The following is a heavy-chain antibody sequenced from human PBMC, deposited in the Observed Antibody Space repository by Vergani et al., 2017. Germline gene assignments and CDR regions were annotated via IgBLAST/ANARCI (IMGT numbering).Heavy chain of an antibody. CDR3: ARVGYCSGGSCDYYYYFGMDV. J-gene: IGHJ6*02. CDR1: GFTVSSNY. D-gene: IGHD2-15*01. V-gene: IGHV3-66*02. CDR2: IYSGGST. Sequence: EVQLMESGGGLVQPEGSLRLSCAASGFTVSSNYMSWVRQAPGKGLEWVSVIYSGGSTSYADSVKGRFTISRDNSKNTLYLQMNSLRAEDTAVYYCARVGYCSGGSCDYYYYFGMDVWGQGTTVTVSS.